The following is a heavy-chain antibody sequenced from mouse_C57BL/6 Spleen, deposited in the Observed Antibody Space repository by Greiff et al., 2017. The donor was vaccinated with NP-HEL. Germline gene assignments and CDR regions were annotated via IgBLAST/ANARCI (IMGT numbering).Heavy chain of an antibody. CDR3: ARRGRRLYYFDY. CDR2: IYPGSGST. Sequence: VQLQQPGAELVKPGASVKMSCKASGYTFTSYWITWVKQRPGQGLEWIGDIYPGSGSTNYNEQFTSKATLTEDTSSSTAYMQLSSLTSDDSAVYYCARRGRRLYYFDYWGQGTTLTVSS. J-gene: IGHJ2*01. D-gene: IGHD1-1*01. CDR1: GYTFTSYW. V-gene: IGHV1-55*01.